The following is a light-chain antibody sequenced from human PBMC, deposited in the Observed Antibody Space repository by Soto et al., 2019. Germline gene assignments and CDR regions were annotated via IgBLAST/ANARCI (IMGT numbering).Light chain of an antibody. V-gene: IGLV1-40*01. J-gene: IGLJ1*01. CDR1: SSNIGAGYD. CDR2: GNI. CDR3: QSYDSTLSARDV. Sequence: QSVLTQPPSVSGAPGQRVTISCTGSSSNIGAGYDVHWYQQRPGTAPKLLIFGNINRPSGVPDRFSGSKSGTSASLAITGLQAEDEGDYYCQSYDSTLSARDVFATGTKLTVL.